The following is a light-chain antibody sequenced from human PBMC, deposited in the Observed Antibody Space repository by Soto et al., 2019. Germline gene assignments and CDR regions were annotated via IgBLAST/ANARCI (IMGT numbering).Light chain of an antibody. CDR3: PQFNSYPL. CDR1: QGISSA. CDR2: DAS. V-gene: IGKV1-13*02. J-gene: IGKJ4*01. Sequence: AIQLTQSPSSLSASVGDRVTITCRASQGISSALAWYQQKPGKAPKLLIYDASSLERGVPSRFSGSGPGTAFPLTISSLQPEDFATYYCPQFNSYPLFGVGTKVEIK.